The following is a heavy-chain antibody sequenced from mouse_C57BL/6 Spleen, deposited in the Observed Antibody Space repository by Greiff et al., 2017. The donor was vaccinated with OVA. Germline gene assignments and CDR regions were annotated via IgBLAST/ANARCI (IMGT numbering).Heavy chain of an antibody. CDR3: ARDWDEGNFDY. CDR1: GYTFTSYW. J-gene: IGHJ2*01. D-gene: IGHD4-1*01. Sequence: VKLQQPGAELVKPGASVKLSCKASGYTFTSYWMHWVKQRPGQGLEWIGMIHPNSGSTNYNEKFKSKATLTVDKSSSTAYMQLSSLTSEDSAVYYCARDWDEGNFDYWGQGTTLTVSS. CDR2: IHPNSGST. V-gene: IGHV1-64*01.